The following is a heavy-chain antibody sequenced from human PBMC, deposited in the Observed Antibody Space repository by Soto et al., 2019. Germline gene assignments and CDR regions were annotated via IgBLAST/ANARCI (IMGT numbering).Heavy chain of an antibody. D-gene: IGHD5-18*01. Sequence: ETLSLTCAVPGGCISSYYWSWIRKPPGKGPGWIGYIYDSGSTSYNPSLKSRVTITVDTSMNQFSLKVSSVMAADTAEYYYSRVPHCYSYGRLHDFDIWGQGTMATVSS. CDR2: IYDSGST. J-gene: IGHJ3*02. V-gene: IGHV4-59*01. CDR3: SRVPHCYSYGRLHDFDI. CDR1: GGCISSYY.